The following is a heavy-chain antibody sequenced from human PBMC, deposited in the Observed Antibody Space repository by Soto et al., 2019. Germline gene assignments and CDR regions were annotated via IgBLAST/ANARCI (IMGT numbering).Heavy chain of an antibody. CDR3: ARVRRGYGDYYYYHGMDF. Sequence: SVNVSCKTSGDTFTTYDINWVRQAAGQGLEWMGRMNPNSGDTAYAQRFQGRVTMTRNTSITTAYMELSSLKSEDTAVYYCARVRRGYGDYYYYHGMDFWGQWTSVTVSS. D-gene: IGHD4-17*01. J-gene: IGHJ6*02. V-gene: IGHV1-8*01. CDR1: GDTFTTYD. CDR2: MNPNSGDT.